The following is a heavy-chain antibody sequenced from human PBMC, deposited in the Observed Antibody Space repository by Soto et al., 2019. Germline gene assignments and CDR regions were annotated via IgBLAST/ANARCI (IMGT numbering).Heavy chain of an antibody. V-gene: IGHV1-3*01. J-gene: IGHJ3*02. CDR1: GYTFTSYA. Sequence: ASEKVSCKASGYTFTSYAMHWVRQAPGQRLEWMGWINAGNGNTKYSQKFQGRVTTTRDTSASTAYMELSSLRSEDTAVYYCARFEYSSSWYRVDAFDIWGQGTMLTVSS. CDR2: INAGNGNT. D-gene: IGHD6-13*01. CDR3: ARFEYSSSWYRVDAFDI.